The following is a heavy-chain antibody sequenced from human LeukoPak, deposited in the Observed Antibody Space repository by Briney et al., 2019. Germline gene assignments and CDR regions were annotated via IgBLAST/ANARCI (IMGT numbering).Heavy chain of an antibody. J-gene: IGHJ4*02. CDR1: GFTFSGHW. Sequence: GGSRRLSWAASGFTFSGHWMSWVRQAPGKGLEWVANINQGGSDKYYVDSVKGRFTISRDNANNLLYLQMNSLRCEDTAVYYCTRDRSRAEDDWGQGTLVTVSS. V-gene: IGHV3-7*01. D-gene: IGHD1-14*01. CDR2: INQGGSDK. CDR3: TRDRSRAEDD.